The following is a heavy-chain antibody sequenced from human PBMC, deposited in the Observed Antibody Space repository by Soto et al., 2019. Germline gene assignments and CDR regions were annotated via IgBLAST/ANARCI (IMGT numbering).Heavy chain of an antibody. V-gene: IGHV4-31*01. CDR1: GGSISSGGYY. J-gene: IGHJ4*02. CDR3: ARDWSLDY. Sequence: QVQLQESGPGLVKPSQTLSLTCTVSGGSISSGGYYWSWIRQHPGKGLEWIGYIYYSGSTSYNPSLKRTVPISVVTSKNQVALKLSSVTAADTAVYYCARDWSLDYWGQGTLVTVSS. CDR2: IYYSGST.